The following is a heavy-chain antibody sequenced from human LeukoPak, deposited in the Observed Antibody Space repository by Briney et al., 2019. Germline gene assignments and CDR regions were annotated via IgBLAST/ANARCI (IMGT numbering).Heavy chain of an antibody. Sequence: GASVTVSCQASVYTFTNYDITWVRQAPGKGLEWMGWISTYDSNTNYAQKLQDKFTMTTDTSTSTAYMELRNLRSDDTAVSYCARGGGEPGDYWGQGTLVTVSS. J-gene: IGHJ4*02. CDR3: ARGGGEPGDY. CDR2: ISTYDSNT. CDR1: VYTFTNYD. D-gene: IGHD1-26*01. V-gene: IGHV1-18*01.